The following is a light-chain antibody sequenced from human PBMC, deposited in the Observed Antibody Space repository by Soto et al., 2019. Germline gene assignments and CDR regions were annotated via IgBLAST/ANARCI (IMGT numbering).Light chain of an antibody. J-gene: IGKJ4*01. CDR3: KKYNSYSLT. CDR1: QTLSSW. V-gene: IGKV1-5*01. Sequence: DIQMTQSPSTLSASVGDRVTITCRASQTLSSWLAWYQQKPGKAPKLLIYDVSSLESGVPSRFSGSGSGTEFTLHIRSLPPDDFAAYYCKKYNSYSLTFGGGTKVEIK. CDR2: DVS.